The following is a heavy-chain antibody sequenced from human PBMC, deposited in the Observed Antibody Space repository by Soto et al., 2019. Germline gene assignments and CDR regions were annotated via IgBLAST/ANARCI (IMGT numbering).Heavy chain of an antibody. CDR2: INAGNGNT. CDR3: ARDPDSSSWFDY. Sequence: ASVKVSCKASGYTFTSYAMHWVRQAPGQRLEWMGWINAGNGNTKYSQKFQGRVTITRDTSASTAYMELSSLRSEDTAVYYCARDPDSSSWFDYWGQGIQVTVSS. V-gene: IGHV1-3*01. CDR1: GYTFTSYA. D-gene: IGHD6-13*01. J-gene: IGHJ4*02.